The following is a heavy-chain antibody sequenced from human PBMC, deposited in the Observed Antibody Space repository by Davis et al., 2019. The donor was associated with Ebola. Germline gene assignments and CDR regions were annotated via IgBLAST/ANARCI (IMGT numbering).Heavy chain of an antibody. V-gene: IGHV1-2*04. J-gene: IGHJ4*02. CDR3: AREGPIAAAGTPHFGY. D-gene: IGHD6-13*01. CDR2: INPNSGGT. CDR1: GYTFTGYY. Sequence: AASVKVSCKASGYTFTGYYMHWVRQAPGQGLEWMGWINPNSGGTNYAQKFQGWVTMTRDTSISTAYMELSRLRSDDTAVYYCAREGPIAAAGTPHFGYWGQGTLVTVSS.